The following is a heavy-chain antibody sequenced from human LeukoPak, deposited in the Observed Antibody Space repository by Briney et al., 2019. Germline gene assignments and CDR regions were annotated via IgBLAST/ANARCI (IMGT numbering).Heavy chain of an antibody. V-gene: IGHV3-52*01. CDR1: GFTFSSSW. CDR3: VRGRQFEMVWGVMGYYYYYMDV. J-gene: IGHJ6*03. D-gene: IGHD3-10*01. CDR2: IKCDGSEK. Sequence: GGSLRLSCAASGFTFSSSWMHWVCQAPEKGLEWVADIKCDGSEKYYVDSVKGRLTISRDNAKNSLYLQVNSLRAEDMTVYYCVRGRQFEMVWGVMGYYYYYMDVWGKGTTVTVSS.